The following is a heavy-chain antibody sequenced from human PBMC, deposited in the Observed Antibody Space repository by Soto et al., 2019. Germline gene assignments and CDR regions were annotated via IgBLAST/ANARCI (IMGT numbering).Heavy chain of an antibody. CDR2: IWYDGSNK. Sequence: GESLKISCAASGFTFSSYGMHWVRQAPGKGLEWVAVIWYDGSNKYYADSVKGRFTISRDNSKNTLYLQMNSLRAEDTAVYYCARDGRITMVRGIFDYWGQGTLVTVSS. CDR3: ARDGRITMVRGIFDY. J-gene: IGHJ4*02. D-gene: IGHD3-10*01. V-gene: IGHV3-33*01. CDR1: GFTFSSYG.